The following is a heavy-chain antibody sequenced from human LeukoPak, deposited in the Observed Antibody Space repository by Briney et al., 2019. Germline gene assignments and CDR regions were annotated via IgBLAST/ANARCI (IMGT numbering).Heavy chain of an antibody. Sequence: TSETLSLTCTVSGGSISSYYWSWIRQPPGKGLEWIGYMYYTGSTSYNPSLKSRVTISVDRSKNQFSLKLSSVTAADTAVYYCARLTPTITIFGVVTPRAFDIWGQGTMVTVSS. CDR1: GGSISSYY. J-gene: IGHJ3*02. CDR2: MYYTGST. D-gene: IGHD3-3*01. V-gene: IGHV4-59*12. CDR3: ARLTPTITIFGVVTPRAFDI.